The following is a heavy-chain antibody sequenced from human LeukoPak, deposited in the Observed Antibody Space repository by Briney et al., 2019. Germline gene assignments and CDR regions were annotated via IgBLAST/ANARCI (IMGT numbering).Heavy chain of an antibody. D-gene: IGHD5-18*01. CDR2: ISGSGGST. Sequence: PGGSLRLSCAASGFTFSSYAMSWVRQAPGKGLEWVSGISGSGGSTYYADSVKGRFTISRDDSKNTLYLQMNSLRAEDTAVYYCAKYGEYSYGYVDYWGQGTLVTVSS. V-gene: IGHV3-23*01. CDR3: AKYGEYSYGYVDY. J-gene: IGHJ4*02. CDR1: GFTFSSYA.